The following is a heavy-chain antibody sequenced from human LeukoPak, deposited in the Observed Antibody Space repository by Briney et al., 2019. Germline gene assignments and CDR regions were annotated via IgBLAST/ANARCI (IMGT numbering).Heavy chain of an antibody. J-gene: IGHJ4*02. CDR2: IMSSSSTI. Sequence: GGSLRLSCAASGFTFSNAWMSWVRQAPGKGLEWVAYIMSSSSTIYYADSVKGRFTISRDNAKNSLYLQMNSLRDEDTAVYYCARRRGLFDYWGQGTLVTVSS. V-gene: IGHV3-48*02. CDR1: GFTFSNAW. CDR3: ARRRGLFDY.